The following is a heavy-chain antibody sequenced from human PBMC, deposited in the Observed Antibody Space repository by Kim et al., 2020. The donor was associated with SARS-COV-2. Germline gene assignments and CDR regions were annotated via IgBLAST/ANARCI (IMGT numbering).Heavy chain of an antibody. D-gene: IGHD2-15*01. CDR1: GYTFTGYY. CDR2: INPNSGGT. CDR3: ARLRGGSKELRYFDY. Sequence: ASVKVSCKASGYTFTGYYMHWVRQAPGQGLEWMGRINPNSGGTNYAQKFQGRVTMTRDTSISTAYMELSRLRSDDTAVYYCARLRGGSKELRYFDYWGQGTLVTVSS. J-gene: IGHJ4*02. V-gene: IGHV1-2*06.